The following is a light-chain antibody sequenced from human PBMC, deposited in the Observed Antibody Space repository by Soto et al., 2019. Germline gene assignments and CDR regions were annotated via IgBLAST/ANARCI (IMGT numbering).Light chain of an antibody. Sequence: QSVLTQTASGPGTPGQRVTISCSGSSSNIGSNTVNWYQQLPGTAPKLLIYSNDQRPSGVPDRFSGSKSGTSASLAISGLQSEDAADYYCAAWDDSLNGYVFATGTTVTVL. V-gene: IGLV1-44*01. CDR2: SND. CDR3: AAWDDSLNGYV. CDR1: SSNIGSNT. J-gene: IGLJ1*01.